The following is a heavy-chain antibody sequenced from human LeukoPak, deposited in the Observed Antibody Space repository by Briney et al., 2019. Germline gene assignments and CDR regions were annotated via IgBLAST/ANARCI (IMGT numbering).Heavy chain of an antibody. V-gene: IGHV4-59*08. D-gene: IGHD6-13*01. CDR2: IYYSGST. J-gene: IGHJ5*02. CDR1: GGSISSYY. CDR3: ARHVPSWSTNCFAP. Sequence: PSETLSLTCTVSGGSISSYYWSWIRQPPGKGLEWIGYIYYSGSTNYNPSLKSRVTISVDTSKNQFSLRLSSVTAADTAVYYCARHVPSWSTNCFAPWGQGTLVTVSS.